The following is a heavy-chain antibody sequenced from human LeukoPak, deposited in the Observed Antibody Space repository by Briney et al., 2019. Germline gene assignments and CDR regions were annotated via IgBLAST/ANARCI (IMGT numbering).Heavy chain of an antibody. CDR2: IKQDGSEK. D-gene: IGHD5-18*01. CDR1: GFTFSSYW. J-gene: IGHJ4*02. V-gene: IGHV3-7*01. CDR3: ARDGTIWLQPTWFDY. Sequence: PGGSLRLSCAASGFTFSSYWMSWVRQAPGKGLEWVADIKQDGSEKYYVDSVKGRFTISRDNAKNSLYLQMNSLRAEDTAVYYCARDGTIWLQPTWFDYWGQGTLVTVSS.